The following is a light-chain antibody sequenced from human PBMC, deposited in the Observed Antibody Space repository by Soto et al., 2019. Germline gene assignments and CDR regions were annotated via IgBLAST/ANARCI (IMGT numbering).Light chain of an antibody. CDR2: EVS. V-gene: IGKV2-29*03. J-gene: IGKJ5*01. CDR3: MQGTHVPNT. Sequence: DVVMTQTPLSLSVTPGQPASISCKSTQSLLLGDGKTYLYWYLQKSGQPPQLLIYEVSNRLSGVPDRFSGSGSGTDFTLKISRVEAEDVGVYYCMQGTHVPNTFGQGTRLEIK. CDR1: QSLLLGDGKTY.